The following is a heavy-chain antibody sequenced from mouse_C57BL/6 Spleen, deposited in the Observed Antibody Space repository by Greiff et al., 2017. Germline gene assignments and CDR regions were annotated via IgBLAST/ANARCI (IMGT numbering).Heavy chain of an antibody. V-gene: IGHV14-3*01. Sequence: VQLQQSVAELVRPGASVKLSCTASGFNIKNTYMHWVKQRPEQGLEWIGRIDPANGNTKYAPKFQGKATITADTSSNTAYLQLSSLTSEDTAIYYCAPIYYDCDGSPWFAYWGQGTLVTVSA. CDR1: GFNIKNTY. D-gene: IGHD2-4*01. CDR3: APIYYDCDGSPWFAY. J-gene: IGHJ3*01. CDR2: IDPANGNT.